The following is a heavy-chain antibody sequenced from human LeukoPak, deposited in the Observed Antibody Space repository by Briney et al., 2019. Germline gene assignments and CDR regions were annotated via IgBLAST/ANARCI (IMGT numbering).Heavy chain of an antibody. J-gene: IGHJ5*02. Sequence: SGTLSLTCGVSGGSISSGSWWSWVRQPPGKGLEWIGQIYHSGDANYNPSFESRVTISVDKSKNQLSLKLSSVTAADTAVYYCARHSGLCQDPWGQGTLVTVSS. CDR2: IYHSGDA. CDR1: GGSISSGSW. D-gene: IGHD6-19*01. V-gene: IGHV4/OR15-8*02. CDR3: ARHSGLCQDP.